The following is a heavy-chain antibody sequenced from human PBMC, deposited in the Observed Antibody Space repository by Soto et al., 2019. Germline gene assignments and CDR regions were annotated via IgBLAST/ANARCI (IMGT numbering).Heavy chain of an antibody. CDR1: GFTFSSYA. V-gene: IGHV3-23*01. Sequence: PGGSLRLSCAASGFTFSSYAMTWVRQAPGKGLEYVSTLSGSGVNAYYADSVKGRFTISRDNSKNTLHLQMNSLRVEDTAIYYCAKPLQVYWGQGTQVTVSS. CDR2: LSGSGVNA. CDR3: AKPLQVY. J-gene: IGHJ4*02.